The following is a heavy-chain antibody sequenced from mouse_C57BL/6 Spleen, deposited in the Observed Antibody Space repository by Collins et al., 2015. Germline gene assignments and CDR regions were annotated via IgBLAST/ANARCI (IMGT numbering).Heavy chain of an antibody. J-gene: IGHJ2*01. Sequence: QVQLQQSGPELVKPGASVKIPCKASGYAFSSSWMNWVKQRPGKGLEWIGRIYPGDGDTKYNGKFKGKATLTADKSSSTAYMQLSSLTSEDSAVYFCARGDYYGSSLDYVGPRHHSHSLL. CDR1: GYAFSSSW. D-gene: IGHD1-1*01. V-gene: IGHV1-82*01. CDR3: ARGDYYGSSLDY. CDR2: IYPGDGDT.